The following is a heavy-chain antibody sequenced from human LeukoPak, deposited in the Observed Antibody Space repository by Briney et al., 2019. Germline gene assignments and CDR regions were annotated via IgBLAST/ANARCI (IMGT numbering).Heavy chain of an antibody. V-gene: IGHV3-23*01. CDR3: ARGDDSGYYDYFDY. J-gene: IGHJ4*02. D-gene: IGHD3-22*01. Sequence: GGSLRLSCAASGVTLSSYAMSWARQARGKGLEWVSGISSSGSGGNTYYADSVKGRFTISRDSSKNTLFLHMNTLRAEDTAIYYCARGDDSGYYDYFDYWGQGALVTVSS. CDR2: ISSSGSGGNT. CDR1: GVTLSSYA.